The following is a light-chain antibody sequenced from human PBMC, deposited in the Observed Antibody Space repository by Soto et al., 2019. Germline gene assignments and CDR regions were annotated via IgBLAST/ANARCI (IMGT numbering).Light chain of an antibody. Sequence: DIQMTQSPSSLSACVGDRGIITCRASQGIRNDLGWYQQKPGTAPKRLIYAASTLQSGVPSMFSGSGSGTEFTLTISSLQPEDFATYYCLQYNTYPPYTFGQGTKLEI. CDR2: AAS. J-gene: IGKJ2*01. CDR1: QGIRND. CDR3: LQYNTYPPYT. V-gene: IGKV1-17*01.